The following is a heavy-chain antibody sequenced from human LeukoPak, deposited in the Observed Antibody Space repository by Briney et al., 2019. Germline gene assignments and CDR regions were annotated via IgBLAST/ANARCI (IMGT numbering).Heavy chain of an antibody. CDR1: GITISSNH. CDR3: ARFYGVPGGWFDP. Sequence: GGSLRLSCAASGITISSNHMSWVRQAPGKGLEWVSVIYDGGSTYYTDSVKGRFTISRDNSKNTLYLQMNSLRAEDTAVYYCARFYGVPGGWFDPWGQGTLVTVSS. V-gene: IGHV3-66*01. D-gene: IGHD4-17*01. J-gene: IGHJ5*02. CDR2: IYDGGST.